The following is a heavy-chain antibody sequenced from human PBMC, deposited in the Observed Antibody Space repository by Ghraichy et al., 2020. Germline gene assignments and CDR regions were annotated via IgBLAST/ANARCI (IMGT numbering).Heavy chain of an antibody. CDR1: GFTVSSNY. CDR2: IYSDGST. V-gene: IGHV3-53*01. CDR3: ANMWPQADY. Sequence: GGSLRLSCEASGFTVSSNYMSWVRQAPGKGLEWVSLIYSDGSTFYADSVKGRFTIFRDNSKNTLFLQINSLRAEDTAVYFWANMWPQADYWGRGTLVTVSS. J-gene: IGHJ4*02. D-gene: IGHD2-21*01.